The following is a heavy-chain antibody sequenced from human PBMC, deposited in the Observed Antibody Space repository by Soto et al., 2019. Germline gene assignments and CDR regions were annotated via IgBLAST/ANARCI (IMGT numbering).Heavy chain of an antibody. CDR3: ERRAETDGWNGLGADKYYFDF. V-gene: IGHV1-69*06. J-gene: IGHJ4*02. D-gene: IGHD1-1*01. CDR2: IIPILRSA. CDR1: GVNFRSSA. Sequence: SVNVSCKTSGVNFRSSAISWLRKAPGQGLQWMGGIIPILRSANYAQKFQARVTIDAHKSTSTAHMALRRLRSEDTDVYYCERRAETDGWNGLGADKYYFDFWGQGALVTVSS.